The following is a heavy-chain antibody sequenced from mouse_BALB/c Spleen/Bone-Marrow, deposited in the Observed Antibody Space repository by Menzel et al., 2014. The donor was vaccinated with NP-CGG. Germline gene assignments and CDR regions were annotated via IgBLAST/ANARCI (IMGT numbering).Heavy chain of an antibody. Sequence: EVKLMESGPELVKPGASVKMSCKASGYTFTSYVMHWVEQKPGQGLEWIGYINPYNDGTKYNEKFKGKATLTSDKSSSTAYMELSSLTSEDSAVYYCARGGRYDGAWFAYWGQGTLVTVSA. CDR2: INPYNDGT. CDR3: ARGGRYDGAWFAY. J-gene: IGHJ3*01. D-gene: IGHD2-14*01. V-gene: IGHV1-14*01. CDR1: GYTFTSYV.